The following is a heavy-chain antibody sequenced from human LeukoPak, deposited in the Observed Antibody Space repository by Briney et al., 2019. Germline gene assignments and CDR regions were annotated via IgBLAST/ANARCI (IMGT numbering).Heavy chain of an antibody. CDR1: GYTFTSYY. V-gene: IGHV1-46*01. CDR2: INPSGGST. D-gene: IGHD2-2*01. J-gene: IGHJ4*02. CDR3: ARDLSVPVSSDYFDY. Sequence: ASVKVSCKASGYTFTSYYMHWVRQAPGQGLEWMGIINPSGGSTSYAQKFQGRVTMTRDMSTSTVYMELSSLRSEDTAVYYCARDLSVPVSSDYFDYWGQGTLVTVSS.